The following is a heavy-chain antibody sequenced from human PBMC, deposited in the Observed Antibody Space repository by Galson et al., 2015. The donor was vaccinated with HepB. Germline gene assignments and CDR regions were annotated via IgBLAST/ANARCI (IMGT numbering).Heavy chain of an antibody. CDR2: ISSSSSTI. V-gene: IGHV3-48*02. CDR3: ARDSQSSGDYEPYFDY. J-gene: IGHJ4*02. D-gene: IGHD4-17*01. Sequence: SLRLSCAAPGFTFSSYSMNWVRQAPGKGLEWVSYISSSSSTIYYADSVKGRFTISRDNAKNSLYLQMNSLRDEDTAVYYCARDSQSSGDYEPYFDYWGQGTLVTVSS. CDR1: GFTFSSYS.